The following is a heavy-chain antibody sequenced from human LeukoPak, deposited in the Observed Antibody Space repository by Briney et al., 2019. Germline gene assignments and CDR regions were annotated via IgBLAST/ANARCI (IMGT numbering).Heavy chain of an antibody. CDR2: IYTSGST. V-gene: IGHV4-61*02. CDR1: GGSISSSSYY. J-gene: IGHJ6*03. CDR3: AREPNSGFDYYYYMDV. D-gene: IGHD3-10*01. Sequence: SETLSLTCTVSGGSISSSSYYWSWIRQPAGKGLEWIGRIYTSGSTNYNPSLKSRVTMSVDTSKNQFSLKLSSVTAADTAVYYCAREPNSGFDYYYYMDVWGKGTTVTISS.